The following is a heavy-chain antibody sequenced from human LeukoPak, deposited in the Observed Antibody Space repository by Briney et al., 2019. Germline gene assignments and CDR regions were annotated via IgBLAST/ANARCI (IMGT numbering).Heavy chain of an antibody. J-gene: IGHJ4*02. Sequence: ASVKASCKASGYTFTSYGISWVRQAPGQGLEWMGWISAYNGNTNYAQKLQGRVTMTTDTSTSTAYMELRSLRSDDTAVYYCARRDSYYYDSSGYYDYWGQGTLVTVSS. V-gene: IGHV1-18*01. CDR2: ISAYNGNT. CDR1: GYTFTSYG. D-gene: IGHD3-22*01. CDR3: ARRDSYYYDSSGYYDY.